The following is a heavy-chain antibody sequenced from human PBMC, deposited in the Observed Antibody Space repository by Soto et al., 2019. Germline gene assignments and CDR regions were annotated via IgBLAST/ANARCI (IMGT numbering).Heavy chain of an antibody. Sequence: PGGSLRLSCAASGFIFSNFAMYWVRRAPGKGLEWVSSIRQSGDRSSYADSAKGRFTISRDNSKNTLYLQMNGLRLDDTAVYYCVTAVRTRLDIWGPGTLVTVSS. J-gene: IGHJ4*02. D-gene: IGHD3-10*01. CDR1: GFIFSNFA. V-gene: IGHV3-23*01. CDR2: IRQSGDRS. CDR3: VTAVRTRLDI.